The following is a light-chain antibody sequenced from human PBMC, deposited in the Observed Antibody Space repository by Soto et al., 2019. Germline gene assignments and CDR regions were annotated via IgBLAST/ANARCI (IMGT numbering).Light chain of an antibody. J-gene: IGLJ2*01. Sequence: QSALTQPASVSGSPGQSITISCTGTSSDVGGYNYVSWYQQHPGKAPKLMIYEVSNRPSGVSNRFSGSKSGNTASLTISGLQAEDEADYYCVSYRGASVVFGGGTKLTVL. V-gene: IGLV2-14*01. CDR1: SSDVGGYNY. CDR2: EVS. CDR3: VSYRGASVV.